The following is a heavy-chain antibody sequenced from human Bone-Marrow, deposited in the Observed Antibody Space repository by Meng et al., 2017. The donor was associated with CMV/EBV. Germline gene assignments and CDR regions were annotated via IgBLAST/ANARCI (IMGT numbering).Heavy chain of an antibody. CDR3: AREVRGFGREYWQMDL. D-gene: IGHD2-8*02. CDR2: IIPVFGTE. J-gene: IGHJ2*01. V-gene: IGHV1-69*13. CDR1: GGTLRNYA. Sequence: SVKVSRKAPGGTLRNYAISWVRQAPGQGLEWIGGIIPVFGTENYAPKFQGRVTITADESTSTVYMDLSSLKSEDTAVYYCAREVRGFGREYWQMDLWGRGTLVTVSS.